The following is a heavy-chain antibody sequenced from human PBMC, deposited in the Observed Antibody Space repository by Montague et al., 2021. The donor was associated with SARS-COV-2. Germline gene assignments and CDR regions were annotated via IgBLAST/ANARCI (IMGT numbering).Heavy chain of an antibody. CDR1: GGSISSSTYY. CDR3: ATQEDPSGWIPGPFDF. J-gene: IGHJ4*02. V-gene: IGHV4-39*01. D-gene: IGHD6-19*01. CDR2: MYYRGST. Sequence: SETLSLTCTVSGGSISSSTYYWAWIRQPPGKGLEWIGGMYYRGSTYYNPSLKSRVFISVDTTKKQLSLTLTSVTAADTAVYYCATQEDPSGWIPGPFDFWGQGTLLSVSS.